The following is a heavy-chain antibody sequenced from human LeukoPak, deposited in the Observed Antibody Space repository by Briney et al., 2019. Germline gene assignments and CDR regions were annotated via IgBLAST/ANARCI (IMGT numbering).Heavy chain of an antibody. V-gene: IGHV3-30*18. CDR1: GFXFSSFA. CDR3: VKDHFDYWNGYLERFYFDY. D-gene: IGHD3-3*01. Sequence: GRSLRLSCAASGFXFSSFAIHWVRQAPGKGLEWMAGFSYNGGKTYYTDSVKGRFTISRDNSKNTVRLQMNSLRAEDTAAYFCVKDHFDYWNGYLERFYFDYWGQGTLVTVSS. J-gene: IGHJ4*02. CDR2: FSYNGGKT.